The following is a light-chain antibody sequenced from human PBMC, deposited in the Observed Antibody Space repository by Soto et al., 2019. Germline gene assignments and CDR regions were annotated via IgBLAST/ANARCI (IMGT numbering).Light chain of an antibody. CDR3: QQYNNWPPRT. J-gene: IGKJ1*01. CDR1: QSVSSN. CDR2: GAS. Sequence: EIVMTQSPATLSVSPGERATLSCRASQSVSSNLAWYQQKPGQAPRLLIYGASTRATGIPARFSGNGSGTEFTLTISSLQSEDFAVYYCQQYNNWPPRTFGQGTKVDIK. V-gene: IGKV3-15*01.